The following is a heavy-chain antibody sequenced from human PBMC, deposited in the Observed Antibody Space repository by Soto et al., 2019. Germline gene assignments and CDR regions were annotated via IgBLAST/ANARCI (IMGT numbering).Heavy chain of an antibody. V-gene: IGHV3-30*18. D-gene: IGHD2-8*02. CDR1: GFTFSSCA. J-gene: IGHJ4*02. CDR3: VKDRSDTWSFDY. Sequence: QVQLVESGGGVVQPGRSLRLSCVASGFTFSSCAMHWVRQVPGKGLEWLAVVTPDGSLYSYGDSVKGRFSISRDNSRKTLYLQMNSLRAEDTAVYYCVKDRSDTWSFDYWGQGTLVTVSS. CDR2: VTPDGSLY.